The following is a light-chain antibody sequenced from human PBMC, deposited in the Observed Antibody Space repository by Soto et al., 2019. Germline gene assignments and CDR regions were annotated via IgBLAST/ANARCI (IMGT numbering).Light chain of an antibody. V-gene: IGLV2-14*01. CDR3: SSFTGSSTPWV. CDR2: EVS. J-gene: IGLJ3*02. CDR1: SSDVGGYDH. Sequence: QSAPTQPASVSGSPGQSITISCTGTSSDVGGYDHVSWYQQHPGKAPKLMISEVSNRPSGVSNRFSGSKSGSTASLTISGLQAEDEGDYYCSSFTGSSTPWVFGGGTKLTVL.